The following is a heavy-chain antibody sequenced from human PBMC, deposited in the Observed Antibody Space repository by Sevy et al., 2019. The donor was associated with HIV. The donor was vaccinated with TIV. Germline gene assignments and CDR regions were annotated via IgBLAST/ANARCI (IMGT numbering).Heavy chain of an antibody. J-gene: IGHJ6*02. CDR1: GFTFSSYE. CDR3: ASSCTNGVCYFYYYYYGMDV. Sequence: GGSLRLSCAASGFTFSSYEMNWVRQAPGKGLEWVSYISSSGSTIYYADSMKGRFTISRDNAKNSLYLQMNSLRAEDTAVYYCASSCTNGVCYFYYYYYGMDVWGQGTTVTVSS. D-gene: IGHD2-8*01. V-gene: IGHV3-48*03. CDR2: ISSSGSTI.